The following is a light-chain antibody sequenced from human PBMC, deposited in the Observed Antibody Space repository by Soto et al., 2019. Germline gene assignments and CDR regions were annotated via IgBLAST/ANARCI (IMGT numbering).Light chain of an antibody. CDR2: WAS. V-gene: IGKV4-1*01. J-gene: IGKJ2*01. CDR3: QQYYGPPHT. CDR1: QSILYSSNNKNY. Sequence: DIVMTQSPDSLAVSLGERATINCKSSQSILYSSNNKNYLAWYQEKPGQPPKLLIYWASTRESGVPDRFSGAGSGTNFPLTISSLQAEDAAVYYCQQYYGPPHTFGQGTKLQIK.